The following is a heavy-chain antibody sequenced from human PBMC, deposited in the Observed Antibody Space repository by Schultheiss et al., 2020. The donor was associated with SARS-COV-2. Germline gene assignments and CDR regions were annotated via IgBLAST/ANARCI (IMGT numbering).Heavy chain of an antibody. V-gene: IGHV1-46*01. D-gene: IGHD6-13*01. CDR3: ARDSSRTMDV. Sequence: ASVKVSCKASGYTFTGYYMHWVRQAPGQGLEWMGIINPSGGSTSYAQKFQGRVTMTRDTSTSTVYMELRSLRSEDTAVYYCARDSSRTMDVWGKGTTVTVSS. CDR1: GYTFTGYY. J-gene: IGHJ6*03. CDR2: INPSGGST.